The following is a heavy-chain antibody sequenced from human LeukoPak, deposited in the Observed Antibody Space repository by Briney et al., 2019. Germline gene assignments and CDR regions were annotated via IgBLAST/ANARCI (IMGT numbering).Heavy chain of an antibody. D-gene: IGHD3-22*01. V-gene: IGHV1-2*02. J-gene: IGHJ5*02. CDR2: INPNSGGT. CDR3: AREYDSSGYYYGWFDP. Sequence: ASVKVSCKASGYTFTGYYMHWVRQAPGQGLEWMGRINPNSGGTNYAQKFQGRVTMTRDTSISTAYMELSRLRSDDTAVYYCAREYDSSGYYYGWFDPWGQGTLVTVSS. CDR1: GYTFTGYY.